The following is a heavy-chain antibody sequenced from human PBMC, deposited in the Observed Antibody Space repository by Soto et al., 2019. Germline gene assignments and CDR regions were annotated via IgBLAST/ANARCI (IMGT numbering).Heavy chain of an antibody. CDR3: ARDGDFNGMDV. J-gene: IGHJ6*02. V-gene: IGHV3-7*05. Sequence: GGSLRLSCVASGFTFTTFWMSWVRQAPGKGLEWAANIKQDGSDKYYVDSVRGRFTISRDNAKNSLYLQMNSLRVEDTAVYYCARDGDFNGMDVWGQGTTVTVSS. CDR1: GFTFTTFW. CDR2: IKQDGSDK.